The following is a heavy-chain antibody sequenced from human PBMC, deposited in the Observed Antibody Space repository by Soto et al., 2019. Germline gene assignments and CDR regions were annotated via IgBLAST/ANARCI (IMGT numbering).Heavy chain of an antibody. CDR1: GGTFSSYA. Sequence: QVQLVQSGAEVKKPGSSVKVSCKASGGTFSSYAISWVRQAPGQGLEWMGGIIPIFGTANYAQKFQGRVTITADESTSTAYMELSSLRSEDTAVYYCAREGIEQQLILHNPYFDYCGQGTLVTVSS. CDR2: IIPIFGTA. J-gene: IGHJ4*02. D-gene: IGHD6-13*01. V-gene: IGHV1-69*01. CDR3: AREGIEQQLILHNPYFDY.